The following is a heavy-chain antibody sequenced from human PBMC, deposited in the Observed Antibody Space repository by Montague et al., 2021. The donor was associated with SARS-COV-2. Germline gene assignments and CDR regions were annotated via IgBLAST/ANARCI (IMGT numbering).Heavy chain of an antibody. Sequence: SETLSLTCTVSGGSVSSRSYYWGWIRQPPGKGLEWIGTIYYSGSTHYSPSLKSRVTISVDTSKNQFSLKLSSVTAADTAVYYCARRGAYGGPCFDSWGQGTPVSVSS. CDR2: IYYSGST. V-gene: IGHV4-39*01. J-gene: IGHJ4*02. CDR3: ARRGAYGGPCFDS. D-gene: IGHD4-23*01. CDR1: GGSVSSRSYY.